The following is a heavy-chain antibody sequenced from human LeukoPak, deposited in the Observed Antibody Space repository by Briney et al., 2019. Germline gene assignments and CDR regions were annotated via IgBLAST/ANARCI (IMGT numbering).Heavy chain of an antibody. D-gene: IGHD3-10*01. CDR1: GFTFSSNY. CDR2: IYSVGST. CDR3: ARYSYWGYDGYGSGSYNYFDY. Sequence: GGSLSLSCAASGFTFSSNYMSWVRQAPGKGLEWVSVIYSVGSTYYADSVKGRFTISRDNSKNTLYLQMNSLRAEDTAVYYCARYSYWGYDGYGSGSYNYFDYWGQGTLVTVSS. J-gene: IGHJ4*02. V-gene: IGHV3-66*01.